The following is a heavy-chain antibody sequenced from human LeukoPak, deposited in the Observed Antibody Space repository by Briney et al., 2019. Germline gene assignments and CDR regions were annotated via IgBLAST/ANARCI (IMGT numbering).Heavy chain of an antibody. V-gene: IGHV3-23*01. CDR3: ARCCTGGSCFFQYGMDV. D-gene: IGHD2-15*01. CDR1: GFTFSTYA. CDR2: ISGSGATT. Sequence: GASLRLSCAASGFTFSTYAMTWVRQAPGKGLEWVSAISGSGATTYYADSVKGRFTISRDNSKNTLFLQMNSLSAEDTAIYYCARCCTGGSCFFQYGMDVWGKGTTVTVSS. J-gene: IGHJ6*04.